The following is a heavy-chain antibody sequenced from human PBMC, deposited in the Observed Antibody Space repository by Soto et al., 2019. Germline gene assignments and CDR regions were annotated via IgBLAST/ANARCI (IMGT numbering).Heavy chain of an antibody. CDR2: INHSGST. CDR3: ARRYAPRYSSGNNHFDL. J-gene: IGHJ4*02. CDR1: GVSIFSHSYY. V-gene: IGHV4-39*01. Sequence: QLQLQESGPGLVRPSETLSLTCTVSGVSIFSHSYYWGWIRQAPGKGLEWIATINHSGSTYHNPSLKSRVTMSVDTSKNQFSLNLSSVTAADTDVYYCARRYAPRYSSGNNHFDLWGQGTLVTVSS. D-gene: IGHD2-15*01.